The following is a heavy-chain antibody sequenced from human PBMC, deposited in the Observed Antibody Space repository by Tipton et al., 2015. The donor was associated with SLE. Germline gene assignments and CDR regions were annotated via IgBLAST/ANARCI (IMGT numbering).Heavy chain of an antibody. D-gene: IGHD3-16*01. J-gene: IGHJ4*02. CDR3: ASGGGNYYFDF. Sequence: TLSLTCTVSGGALSTFYWSWIRQSAGKGLEWIGRIYSSGRTNYNPSLKSRVTMSVDTSKNQFSLNLRSVTASDAAVYYCASGGGNYYFDFWGQGTRVTVSS. V-gene: IGHV4-4*07. CDR1: GGALSTFY. CDR2: IYSSGRT.